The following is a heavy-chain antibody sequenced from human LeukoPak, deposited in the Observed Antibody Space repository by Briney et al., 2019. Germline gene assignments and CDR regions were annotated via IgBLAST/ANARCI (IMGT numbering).Heavy chain of an antibody. Sequence: GGSLRLSCVASGFTFSTYTMNWIRQAPGKGLEWVSGSIGSGGSAFYADSVKGRFSISRDTSKNTLFLHMNNLRAGDTAVYYCAKLGGEWGQGTLVTVSS. J-gene: IGHJ4*02. CDR2: SIGSGGSA. V-gene: IGHV3-23*01. D-gene: IGHD3-16*01. CDR3: AKLGGE. CDR1: GFTFSTYT.